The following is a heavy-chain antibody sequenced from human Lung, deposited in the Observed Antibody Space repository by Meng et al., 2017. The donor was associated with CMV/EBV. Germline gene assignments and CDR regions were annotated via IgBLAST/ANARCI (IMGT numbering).Heavy chain of an antibody. CDR2: IYSGGST. J-gene: IGHJ4*02. CDR1: GFTVSSNY. CDR3: AQGPPFDY. Sequence: GESLKISCAASGFTVSSNYMSWVRQAPGKGLEWVSVIYSGGSTYYADSVKGRFTISRDNSKNTLYLQMNSLRAEDTAVYYCAQGPPFDYWGQGTLVTGSP. V-gene: IGHV3-66*02.